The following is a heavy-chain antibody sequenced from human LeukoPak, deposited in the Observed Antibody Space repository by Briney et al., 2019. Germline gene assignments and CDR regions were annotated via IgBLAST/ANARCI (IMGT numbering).Heavy chain of an antibody. D-gene: IGHD3-22*01. Sequence: ASVKVSCKASGYTFTSYGISWVRHAPGQGLEWMGWISAYNGNTNYAQKLQGRVTMTTDTSTSTAYMELRSLRSDDTAVYYCATTLDYYDSSVLRIGAFDIWGQGTMVTVSS. V-gene: IGHV1-18*01. CDR3: ATTLDYYDSSVLRIGAFDI. CDR1: GYTFTSYG. CDR2: ISAYNGNT. J-gene: IGHJ3*02.